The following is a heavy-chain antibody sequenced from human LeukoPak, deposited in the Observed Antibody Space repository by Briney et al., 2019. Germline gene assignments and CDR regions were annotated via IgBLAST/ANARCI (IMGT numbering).Heavy chain of an antibody. CDR3: ARDSYYDSSGYPY. CDR2: ISSSSSYI. CDR1: GFTFSSYS. V-gene: IGHV3-21*01. D-gene: IGHD3-22*01. Sequence: GGSLRLSCAASGFTFSSYSVNWVRQAPGKGLEWVSSISSSSSYIYYADSVKGRFTISRDNAKNSLYLQMNSLRAEDTAVYYCARDSYYDSSGYPYWGQGTLVTVSS. J-gene: IGHJ4*02.